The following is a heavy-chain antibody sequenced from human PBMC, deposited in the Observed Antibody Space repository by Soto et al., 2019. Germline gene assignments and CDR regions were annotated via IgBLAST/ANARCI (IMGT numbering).Heavy chain of an antibody. Sequence: GASVKVSCKASGYTFTSYYMHWVRQAPGQGLEWMGIINPSGGSTSYAQKFQGRVTMTRDTSTSTVYMELSSLRSEDTAVYYCARDPIVVVPAAIIGPENWFDPWGQGTLVTVSS. CDR2: INPSGGST. J-gene: IGHJ5*02. CDR3: ARDPIVVVPAAIIGPENWFDP. D-gene: IGHD2-2*01. V-gene: IGHV1-46*01. CDR1: GYTFTSYY.